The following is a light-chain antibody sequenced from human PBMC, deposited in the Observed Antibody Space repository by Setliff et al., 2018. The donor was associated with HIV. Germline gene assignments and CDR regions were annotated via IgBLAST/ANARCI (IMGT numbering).Light chain of an antibody. CDR1: SSVVGASNS. Sequence: QSVLTQPRSVSGSPGQSVTISCTGTSSVVGASNSVSWYQHHPGKALKVIIYDVSDRPSGVPDRFSGSKSGNTASLTISGLQAEDEADYYCCSYAGSYTSLYVFGTGTKVTVL. J-gene: IGLJ1*01. CDR2: DVS. CDR3: CSYAGSYTSLYV. V-gene: IGLV2-11*01.